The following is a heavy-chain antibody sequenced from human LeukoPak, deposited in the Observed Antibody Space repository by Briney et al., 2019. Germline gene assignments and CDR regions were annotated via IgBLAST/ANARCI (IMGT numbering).Heavy chain of an antibody. CDR1: GFTFSSYA. D-gene: IGHD1-26*01. V-gene: IGHV3-23*01. Sequence: GGSLRLSCAASGFTFSSYAMSWVRQAPGKGLEWVSAISGSGGSTYYADSVKGRFTISRDNSKNTLYLQMNSLRAEDTAVYYCAKSSGSSTHRPIDYWGQGTLVTLSS. CDR2: ISGSGGST. CDR3: AKSSGSSTHRPIDY. J-gene: IGHJ4*02.